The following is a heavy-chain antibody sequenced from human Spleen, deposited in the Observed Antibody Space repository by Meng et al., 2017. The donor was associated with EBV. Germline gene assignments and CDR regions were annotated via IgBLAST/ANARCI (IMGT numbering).Heavy chain of an antibody. D-gene: IGHD3-10*01. CDR3: ASESGRGFTPDY. CDR2: LIPKSDAP. CDR1: GGTFRSDA. Sequence: QVQVWQAGAGVKKPGSSGKVSCWTSGGTFRSDAVSWVRQAPGQGLEWMGGLIPKSDAPYYAQKFQDRVTITADESTSTHYMDLSGLRSEDTAVYYCASESGRGFTPDYWGQGTLVTVSS. J-gene: IGHJ4*02. V-gene: IGHV1-69*01.